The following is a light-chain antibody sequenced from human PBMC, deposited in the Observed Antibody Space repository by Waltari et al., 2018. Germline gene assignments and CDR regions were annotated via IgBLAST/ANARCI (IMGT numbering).Light chain of an antibody. V-gene: IGKV3-20*01. CDR2: GAS. CDR3: QQYGSSRLT. J-gene: IGKJ4*01. CDR1: QRVSSSY. Sequence: EIVFTQSPGTLSLSPGERATLSCRASQRVSSSYLAWDQQKPGQAPRLLIYGASSRATGIPDRFSGSVSGTDFTLTISRLETEDFAVYYCQQYGSSRLTFGGGTKVEIK.